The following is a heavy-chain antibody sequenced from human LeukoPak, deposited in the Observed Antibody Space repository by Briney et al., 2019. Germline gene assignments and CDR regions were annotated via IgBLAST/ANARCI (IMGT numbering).Heavy chain of an antibody. CDR3: AKDPTIFGVVISI. J-gene: IGHJ3*02. V-gene: IGHV3-23*01. CDR1: GFTFGSYA. D-gene: IGHD3-3*01. Sequence: GGSLRLSCAASGFTFGSYAMSWVRQAPGKGLEWVSAISGSGGSTYYADSVKGRFTISRDNSKNTLYLQMNCLRAEDTAVYYCAKDPTIFGVVISIWGQGTMVTVSS. CDR2: ISGSGGST.